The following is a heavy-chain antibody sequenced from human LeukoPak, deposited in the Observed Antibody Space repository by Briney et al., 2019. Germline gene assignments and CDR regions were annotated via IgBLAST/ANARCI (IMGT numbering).Heavy chain of an antibody. CDR2: INPSGGST. Sequence: ASVKVSCKASGNTFSHFGVSWVRQAPGQGLEWMGIINPSGGSTSYAQKFQGRVTMTRDTSTSTVYMELSSLRSEDTAVYYCARDGELLWFGESTPPPLNWFDPWGQGTLVTVSS. CDR3: ARDGELLWFGESTPPPLNWFDP. J-gene: IGHJ5*02. D-gene: IGHD3-10*01. V-gene: IGHV1-46*01. CDR1: GNTFSHFG.